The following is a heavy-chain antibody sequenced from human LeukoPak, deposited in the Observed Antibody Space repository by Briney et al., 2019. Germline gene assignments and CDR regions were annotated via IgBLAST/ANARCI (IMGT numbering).Heavy chain of an antibody. CDR1: GLTFSSYA. CDR2: ISGSGGST. CDR3: ARNDILTGYYTEAYFDY. J-gene: IGHJ4*02. V-gene: IGHV3-23*01. Sequence: GGSLRLSCAASGLTFSSYAMSWVRQAPGKGLEWVSAISGSGGSTYYAGSVKGRFTISRDNSKNTLYLQMNSLRAEDTAVYYCARNDILTGYYTEAYFDYWGQGTLVTVSS. D-gene: IGHD3-9*01.